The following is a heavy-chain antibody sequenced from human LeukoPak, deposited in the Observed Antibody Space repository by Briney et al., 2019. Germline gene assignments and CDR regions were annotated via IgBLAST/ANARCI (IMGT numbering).Heavy chain of an antibody. D-gene: IGHD6-13*01. CDR3: ARDLQQLIHSFDY. Sequence: GGSLRLSCAASGFTVSSDYMSWVRQAPGKGLEWVSVIYSGGSTYYADSVKGRFTISRDNSKNTLYLQMNSLRAEDTAVYYCARDLQQLIHSFDYWGQGTLVTVSS. CDR1: GFTVSSDY. J-gene: IGHJ4*02. V-gene: IGHV3-66*01. CDR2: IYSGGST.